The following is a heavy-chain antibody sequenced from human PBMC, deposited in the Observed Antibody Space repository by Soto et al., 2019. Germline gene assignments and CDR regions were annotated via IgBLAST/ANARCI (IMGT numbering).Heavy chain of an antibody. CDR3: PREIVTAGGNNYFDP. V-gene: IGHV4-4*02. CDR1: GGTVASSHW. D-gene: IGHD2-21*02. CDR2: VYHTGDT. J-gene: IGHJ5*02. Sequence: PSETLSLTCGVSGGTVASSHWWSWVRQSPGGGLEWIGNVYHTGDTNFNPSLQSRVTISVDKSNNQFSLRLNSLTAADTAVYFCPREIVTAGGNNYFDPWGPGTLVTVSS.